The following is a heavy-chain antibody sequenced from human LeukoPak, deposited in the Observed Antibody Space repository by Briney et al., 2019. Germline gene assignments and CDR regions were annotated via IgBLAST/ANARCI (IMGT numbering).Heavy chain of an antibody. D-gene: IGHD6-6*01. CDR2: IIPIFGIA. Sequence: SVKVSCKASGGTFSSYAISWVRQAPGQGLEWMGRIIPIFGIANYAQKFQGRVTITANKSTSTAYMELSSLRSEDTAVYYCARVEIAARLGWYFDLWGRGTLVTVSS. CDR1: GGTFSSYA. V-gene: IGHV1-69*04. CDR3: ARVEIAARLGWYFDL. J-gene: IGHJ2*01.